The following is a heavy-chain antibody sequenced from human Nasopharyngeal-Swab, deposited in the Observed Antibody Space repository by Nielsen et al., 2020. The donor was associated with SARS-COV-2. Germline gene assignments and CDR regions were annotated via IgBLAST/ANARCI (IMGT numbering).Heavy chain of an antibody. Sequence: ASVKVSCKASGYTFTSYGISWVRQAPGQGLEWMGWISAYNGNTNYAQKLQGRVTMTRDTSTSTVYMELSSLRSEDTAVYYCARKSLGYSSGWLVAFDIWGQGTMVTVSS. CDR1: GYTFTSYG. J-gene: IGHJ3*02. V-gene: IGHV1-18*01. D-gene: IGHD6-19*01. CDR2: ISAYNGNT. CDR3: ARKSLGYSSGWLVAFDI.